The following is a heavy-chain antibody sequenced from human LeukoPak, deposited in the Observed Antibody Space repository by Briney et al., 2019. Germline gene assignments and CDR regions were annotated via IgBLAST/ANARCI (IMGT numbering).Heavy chain of an antibody. V-gene: IGHV3-30*02. CDR1: GFTFSSYG. D-gene: IGHD3-16*02. Sequence: GGSLRLSCAASGFTFSSYGMHWVRQAPGKGLEWVAFIRYDGSNKYYADSVKGRFTISRDNSKNTLYLQMNSLRAEDTAVYCCAAQKRGSSRPYYFDYWGQGTLVTVSS. CDR3: AAQKRGSSRPYYFDY. CDR2: IRYDGSNK. J-gene: IGHJ4*02.